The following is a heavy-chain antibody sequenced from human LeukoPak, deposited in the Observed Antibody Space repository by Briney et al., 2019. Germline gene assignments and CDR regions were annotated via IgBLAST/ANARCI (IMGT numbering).Heavy chain of an antibody. J-gene: IGHJ3*02. D-gene: IGHD5-12*01. CDR1: GFTFSTSW. CDR3: ARDSGYNAFDI. CDR2: INPDGSRI. Sequence: PGGSLRLSCAASGFTFSTSWMTWVRQAPGKGLDWLGNINPDGSRINYVDSVKGRFTFSRDNAKNSLFLQMNGLRAEDTAVFYCARDSGYNAFDIWGQGTMVTVSS. V-gene: IGHV3-7*01.